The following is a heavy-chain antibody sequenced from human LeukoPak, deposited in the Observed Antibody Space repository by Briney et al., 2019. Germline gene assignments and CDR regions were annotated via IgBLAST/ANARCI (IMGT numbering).Heavy chain of an antibody. CDR2: MNPNSGNT. Sequence: ASVKVSCKASGYTFTSYDINWVRQATGQGLEWMGWMNPNSGNTGYAQKFQGRVTITRNTSISTAYMELSSLRSEDTAVYYRARGRRNVVVIATVLYYFDYWGQGTLVTVSS. CDR1: GYTFTSYD. V-gene: IGHV1-8*03. D-gene: IGHD2-21*01. J-gene: IGHJ4*02. CDR3: ARGRRNVVVIATVLYYFDY.